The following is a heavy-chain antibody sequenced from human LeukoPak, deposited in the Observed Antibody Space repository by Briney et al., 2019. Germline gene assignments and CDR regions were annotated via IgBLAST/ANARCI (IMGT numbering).Heavy chain of an antibody. CDR3: AREVPAASDAFDI. J-gene: IGHJ3*02. V-gene: IGHV1-8*01. CDR2: MNPNSGNT. D-gene: IGHD2-2*01. CDR1: GYTFTSYD. Sequence: ASVKVSCKASGYTFTSYDINWVRQATGQGLEWMVWMNPNSGNTGYAQKFQGRVTMTRNTSIRTAYMELSSLRSEDTAEYYCAREVPAASDAFDIWGQGTMVTVSS.